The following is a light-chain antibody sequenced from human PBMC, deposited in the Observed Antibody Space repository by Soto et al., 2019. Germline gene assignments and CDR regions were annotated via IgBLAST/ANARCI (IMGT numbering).Light chain of an antibody. V-gene: IGKV3-11*01. CDR3: QQLPNWPLGT. Sequence: EVVFTQFPVNLSLSPGEVATLSCRAIQIVSTFLALYQQKPGQSPRLLIYDASKRAAGIPARFSGSGSGTDFTLPIVRLLPEDAAEYYCQQLPNWPLGTFVQGTKLEIK. CDR1: QIVSTF. J-gene: IGKJ2*01. CDR2: DAS.